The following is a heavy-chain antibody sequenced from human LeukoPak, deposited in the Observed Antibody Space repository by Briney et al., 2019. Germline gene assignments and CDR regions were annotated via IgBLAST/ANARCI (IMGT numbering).Heavy chain of an antibody. D-gene: IGHD5-24*01. CDR3: AGEMATTSLDAFDY. Sequence: GGSLRLSCAASGFTLSSYEMNRVRQAPGKGLEWVSYMSSSGNSKHYADSVKGRFTISRDNAKNSLYLQMNSLRAEDTAVYYCAGEMATTSLDAFDYWGQGTLVTVSS. CDR1: GFTLSSYE. CDR2: MSSSGNSK. J-gene: IGHJ4*02. V-gene: IGHV3-48*03.